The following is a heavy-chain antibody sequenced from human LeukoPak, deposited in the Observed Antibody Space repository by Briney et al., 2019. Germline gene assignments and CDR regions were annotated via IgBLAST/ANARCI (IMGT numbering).Heavy chain of an antibody. D-gene: IGHD3-16*01. V-gene: IGHV3-7*04. CDR3: ARAYAGGIFDS. Sequence: GGSLRLSCVASGFTFSDYWMSWVRQAPGKGLEWVANIKEDGSENHYVDSVRGRFTISRDNAKNSLYLQMNSLRAEDTAMYYCARAYAGGIFDSWGQGTLVTVSS. CDR2: IKEDGSEN. J-gene: IGHJ4*02. CDR1: GFTFSDYW.